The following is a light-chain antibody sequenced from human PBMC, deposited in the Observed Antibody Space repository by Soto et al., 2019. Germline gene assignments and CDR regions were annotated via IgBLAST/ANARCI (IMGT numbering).Light chain of an antibody. Sequence: QLVLTQSPSASASLGASVKLTCTLSSGHSSYAIAWHQQQPEKGPRYLMKLNSDGSHSTGDGIPDRFSGSSSGAERYLTIARLQSEDEAEYYCQTWGTGIQVFGTGTKLTVL. V-gene: IGLV4-69*01. CDR1: SGHSSYA. CDR3: QTWGTGIQV. CDR2: LNSDGSH. J-gene: IGLJ1*01.